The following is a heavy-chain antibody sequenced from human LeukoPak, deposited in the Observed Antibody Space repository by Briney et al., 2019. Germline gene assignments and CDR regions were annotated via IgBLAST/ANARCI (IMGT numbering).Heavy chain of an antibody. CDR2: IYYTGTT. D-gene: IGHD6-13*01. CDR1: GGSFSGYY. Sequence: SETLSLTCAVYGGSFSGYYWSWIRQPPGKGLEWIGSIYYTGTTFDNPSLKSRVTLSVDTSKNQFSLRLTSVTAADTAFYYCAREEYSSDWYGHDSWGQGTLVTVSS. CDR3: AREEYSSDWYGHDS. V-gene: IGHV4-34*11. J-gene: IGHJ4*02.